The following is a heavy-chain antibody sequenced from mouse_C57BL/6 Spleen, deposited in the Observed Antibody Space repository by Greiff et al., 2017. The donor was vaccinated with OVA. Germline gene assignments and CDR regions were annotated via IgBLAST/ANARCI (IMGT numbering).Heavy chain of an antibody. D-gene: IGHD2-2*01. CDR2: IHPNSGST. CDR1: GYTFTSYW. CDR3: AREGSYYGNDGGAMDY. J-gene: IGHJ4*01. V-gene: IGHV1-64*01. Sequence: QVQLQQPGAELVKPGASVKLSCKASGYTFTSYWMHWVKQRPGQGLEWIGMIHPNSGSTNYNEKFKSKATLTVDKSSSTAYMQLISLTSEDSAVYYCAREGSYYGNDGGAMDYWGQGTSVTVSS.